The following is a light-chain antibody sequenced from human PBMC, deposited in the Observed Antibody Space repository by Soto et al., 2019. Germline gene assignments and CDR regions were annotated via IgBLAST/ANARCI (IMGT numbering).Light chain of an antibody. CDR2: GNN. CDR3: ATWDDSLDVHV. V-gene: IGLV1-44*01. J-gene: IGLJ1*01. CDR1: SSNIGINT. Sequence: QSVLTQPPSASGTPGQTITISCSGGSSNIGINTVNWYEHLPGTAPRLLIYGNNQRPSGVPDRFSGSKSGTSASLAISGLQSEDEGHYYCATWDDSLDVHVFGTGTKLIVL.